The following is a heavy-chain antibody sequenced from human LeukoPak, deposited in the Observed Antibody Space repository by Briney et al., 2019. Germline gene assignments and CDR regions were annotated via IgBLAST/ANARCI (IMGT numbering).Heavy chain of an antibody. V-gene: IGHV4-38-2*02. CDR3: ARDLTGGSSWYQYYFDY. J-gene: IGHJ4*02. CDR1: GYSISSGYY. CDR2: IYHSGST. Sequence: SETLPLTCTVSGYSISSGYYWGRIRQPPGKGLEWIGSIYHSGSTYYNPSLKSRVTISVDTSKNQFSLKLSSVTAPDTAVYYCARDLTGGSSWYQYYFDYWGQGTLVTVSS. D-gene: IGHD6-13*01.